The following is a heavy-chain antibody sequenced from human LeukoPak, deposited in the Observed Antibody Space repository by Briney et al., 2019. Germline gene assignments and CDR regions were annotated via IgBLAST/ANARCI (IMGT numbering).Heavy chain of an antibody. D-gene: IGHD6-13*01. CDR3: AKDRKGQRYSSSWVHWFDP. J-gene: IGHJ5*02. CDR1: GFTFSSYG. Sequence: PGRSLRLSCAASGFTFSSYGMHWVRQAPGKGLEWVSAISGSGGSTYYADSVKGRFTISRDNSKNALYLQMNSLRAEDTAVYYCAKDRKGQRYSSSWVHWFDPWGQGTLVTVSS. V-gene: IGHV3-23*01. CDR2: ISGSGGST.